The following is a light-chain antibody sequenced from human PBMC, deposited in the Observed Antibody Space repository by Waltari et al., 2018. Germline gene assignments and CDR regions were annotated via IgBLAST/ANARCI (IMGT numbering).Light chain of an antibody. J-gene: IGKJ1*01. V-gene: IGKV4-1*01. CDR1: ESVLYNSNNKNY. CDR3: QQYYSTPQT. Sequence: IVMTQSPDSLTVSLGERATINCKSSESVLYNSNNKNYLAWYQQKPGQPPKLLIYWASTRDSGVPDRFSGSGSGTDFTLTISSLQAEDVAVYYCQQYYSTPQTFGQGTKVEIK. CDR2: WAS.